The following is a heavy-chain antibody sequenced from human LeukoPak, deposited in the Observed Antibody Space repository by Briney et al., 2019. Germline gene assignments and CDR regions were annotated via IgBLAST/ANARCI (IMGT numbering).Heavy chain of an antibody. CDR1: GFPFKDYA. CDR2: ISYDGGNK. Sequence: GRSLRLSCASSGFPFKDYALYWVRQAPGKALEGETVISYDGGNKYYADFVKGRFTISRDNSNNTLYRQMNSLIAEDTAVYYCPRGMSYNAISDYSPVGSWGPRTLVTVSS. J-gene: IGHJ4*02. V-gene: IGHV3-30*04. CDR3: PRGMSYNAISDYSPVGS. D-gene: IGHD3-22*01.